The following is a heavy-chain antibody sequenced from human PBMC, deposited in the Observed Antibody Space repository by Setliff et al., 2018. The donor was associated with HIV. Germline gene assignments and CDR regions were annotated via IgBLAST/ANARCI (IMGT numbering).Heavy chain of an antibody. CDR1: GDSVRSSRYY. CDR2: FDSSGGT. J-gene: IGHJ4*02. Sequence: SETLSLTCTVSGDSVRSSRYYWSWIRRPAGMGLEWIGRFDSSGGTDYNPSLKSRVTISKDTSKNQLSLKLTSVTAADTAVYFCARGRPCGGYRTIFDYWGQGMLVTVSS. CDR3: ARGRPCGGYRTIFDY. D-gene: IGHD3-22*01. V-gene: IGHV4-61*02.